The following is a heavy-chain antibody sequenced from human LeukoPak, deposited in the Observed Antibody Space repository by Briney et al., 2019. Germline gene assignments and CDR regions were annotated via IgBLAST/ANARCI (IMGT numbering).Heavy chain of an antibody. J-gene: IGHJ4*02. CDR3: AKDRMTVFES. Sequence: GGSLRLSCAASGFTFSSYWMSWVRQAPGKGLEWVANIKQDGSEKYYVDSVKGRFTISRDDSKNTMFLQMTNLRPDDTAVYVCAKDRMTVFESWGQGTLVTVSS. CDR2: IKQDGSEK. V-gene: IGHV3-7*01. D-gene: IGHD2-21*02. CDR1: GFTFSSYW.